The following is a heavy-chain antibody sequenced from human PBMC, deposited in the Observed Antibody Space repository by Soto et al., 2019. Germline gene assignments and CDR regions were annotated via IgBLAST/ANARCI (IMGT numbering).Heavy chain of an antibody. Sequence: QVQLVQSGAEVKKPGASVKVSCKASGYTFTSYDITWVRQATGQGREWMGWMNPNSGNTGYAQKLQGRVTMTRNTSISTAYRELSSLRSEDTAGYYCAMEKVGANDYWGQGTLVTVSS. V-gene: IGHV1-8*01. CDR2: MNPNSGNT. J-gene: IGHJ4*02. CDR3: AMEKVGANDY. CDR1: GYTFTSYD. D-gene: IGHD1-26*01.